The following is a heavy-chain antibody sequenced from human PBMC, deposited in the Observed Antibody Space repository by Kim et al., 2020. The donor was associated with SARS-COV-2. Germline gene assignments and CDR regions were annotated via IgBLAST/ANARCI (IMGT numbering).Heavy chain of an antibody. Sequence: SETLSLTCAVYGGSFSGYYWSWIRQPPGKGLEWIGEINHSGSTNYNPSLKSRVTISVDTSKNQFSLKLSSVTAADTAVYYCARVGRSFILFPVVAGTKLDYWGQGTLVTVSS. CDR2: INHSGST. D-gene: IGHD6-19*01. CDR1: GGSFSGYY. CDR3: ARVGRSFILFPVVAGTKLDY. J-gene: IGHJ4*02. V-gene: IGHV4-34*01.